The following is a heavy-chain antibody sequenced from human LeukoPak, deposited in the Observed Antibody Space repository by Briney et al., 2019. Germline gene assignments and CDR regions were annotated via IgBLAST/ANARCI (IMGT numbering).Heavy chain of an antibody. J-gene: IGHJ6*03. CDR1: GYSFTSHR. Sequence: GESLKISWKGSGYSFTSHRNGWVRQRPGKGLGWMGINYPGDSDTRYSPSFQGQVTISADKSISTAYLQWSSLKASDTAMYYCARRARACTNGVCYAYYMDVWGKGTTVTVSS. V-gene: IGHV5-51*01. D-gene: IGHD2-8*01. CDR2: NYPGDSDT. CDR3: ARRARACTNGVCYAYYMDV.